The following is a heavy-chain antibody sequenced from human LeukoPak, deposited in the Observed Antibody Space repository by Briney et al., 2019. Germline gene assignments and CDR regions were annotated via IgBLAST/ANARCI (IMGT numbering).Heavy chain of an antibody. D-gene: IGHD2-2*01. CDR3: TRISGGFGYCSSTSCLDYFDY. J-gene: IGHJ4*02. CDR1: GFTFGDYA. V-gene: IGHV3-49*04. Sequence: PGGSLRLSCAASGFTFGDYAMSWVRQAPGKGLEWVGFIRSKAYGGTTEYAASVKGRFTISRDDSKSIAYLQMNSLKTEDTAVYYCTRISGGFGYCSSTSCLDYFDYWGQGTLVTVSS. CDR2: IRSKAYGGTT.